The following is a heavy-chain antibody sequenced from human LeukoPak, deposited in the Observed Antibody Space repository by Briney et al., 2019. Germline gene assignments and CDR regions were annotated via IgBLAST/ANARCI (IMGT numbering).Heavy chain of an antibody. J-gene: IGHJ4*02. Sequence: PSEPLSLTCTVSGVSISTYYWSWIRQPPGKGLEWIGYIDYSGSTKNPSLKSRVSISVDTSKNQFSLKLSSVTAADTAVYLCARHGSAYSFDYWGQGTLVTVSS. V-gene: IGHV4-59*08. D-gene: IGHD6-25*01. CDR3: ARHGSAYSFDY. CDR1: GVSISTYY. CDR2: IDYSGST.